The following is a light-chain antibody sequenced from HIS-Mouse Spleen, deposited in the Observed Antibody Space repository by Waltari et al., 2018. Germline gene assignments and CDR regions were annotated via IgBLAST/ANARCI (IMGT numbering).Light chain of an antibody. CDR3: GTWDSSLSAGV. Sequence: VHGVTISCSGSSSNIGNNYVSWYQQLPGTAPKLLIYDNNKRPSGIPDRFSGSKSGTSATLGITGLQTGDEADYYCGTWDSSLSAGVFGGGTKLTVL. CDR1: SSNIGNNY. V-gene: IGLV1-51*01. J-gene: IGLJ2*01. CDR2: DNN.